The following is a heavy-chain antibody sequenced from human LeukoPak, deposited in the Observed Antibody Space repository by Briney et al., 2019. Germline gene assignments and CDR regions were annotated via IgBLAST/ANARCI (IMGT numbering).Heavy chain of an antibody. D-gene: IGHD6-19*01. J-gene: IGHJ4*02. CDR2: INHSGST. Sequence: SETLSLTCAVYGGSFSGYYWSWIRQPPGKGLEWIGEINHSGSTNYNPSLKSRVTISVDTSKNQFSLKLSSVTAADTAVYYCARGGAVVAVAGRDFDYWGQGTLVTVS. V-gene: IGHV4-34*01. CDR3: ARGGAVVAVAGRDFDY. CDR1: GGSFSGYY.